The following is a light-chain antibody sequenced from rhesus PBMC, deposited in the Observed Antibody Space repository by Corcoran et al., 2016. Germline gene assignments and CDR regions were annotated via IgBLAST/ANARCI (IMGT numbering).Light chain of an antibody. CDR3: QQESNWSALT. CDR1: QSVSSR. Sequence: EIVMTQSPATLSLSPGERATLSCRASQSVSSRLAWYQQKPGQAPRLLFYDAASRVTGITDRFSGSGSGKDFTLTISSLEPGDVAVYFCQQESNWSALTFSEGTKVEIK. J-gene: IGKJ4*01. V-gene: IGKV3-17*02. CDR2: DAA.